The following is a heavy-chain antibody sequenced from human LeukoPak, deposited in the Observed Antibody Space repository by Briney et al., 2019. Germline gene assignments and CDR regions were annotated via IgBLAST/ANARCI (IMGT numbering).Heavy chain of an antibody. Sequence: PGRSLRLSCAASGFTFSSYAMSWVRQAPGKGLEWVSAISGSGGSTYYADSVKGRFTISRDNSKNTLYLQMNSLRAEDTAVYYCAKDVGYSNYYYGMDVWGQGTTVTVSS. V-gene: IGHV3-23*01. D-gene: IGHD2-15*01. J-gene: IGHJ6*02. CDR1: GFTFSSYA. CDR2: ISGSGGST. CDR3: AKDVGYSNYYYGMDV.